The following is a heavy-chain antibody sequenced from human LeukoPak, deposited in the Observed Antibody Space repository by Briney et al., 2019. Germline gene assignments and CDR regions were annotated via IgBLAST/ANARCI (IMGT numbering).Heavy chain of an antibody. CDR3: ARSTNYGDGWFGP. Sequence: ASVKVSCKSSGGSFSTYTISWVRQAPGQRPEWMGGILPGLPTPNYAQKFRGRDTISADEYTRTAYMELNSLRSDDTAMYYCARSTNYGDGWFGPWGQGTLVTVSS. D-gene: IGHD4/OR15-4a*01. CDR1: GGSFSTYT. CDR2: ILPGLPTP. V-gene: IGHV1-69*16. J-gene: IGHJ5*02.